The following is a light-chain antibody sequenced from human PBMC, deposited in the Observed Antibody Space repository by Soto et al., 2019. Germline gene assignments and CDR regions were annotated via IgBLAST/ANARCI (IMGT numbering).Light chain of an antibody. Sequence: DIQMTQSPSTLSASVGDRVTITCRASQSISSWLAWYQQKPGKAPKLLIYKASSLESGVPSRFSGSGSGTESPPPTRPLRLVVFAIFSAQQPETFGKGTKVK. CDR2: KAS. CDR1: QSISSW. CDR3: QQPET. J-gene: IGKJ1*01. V-gene: IGKV1-5*03.